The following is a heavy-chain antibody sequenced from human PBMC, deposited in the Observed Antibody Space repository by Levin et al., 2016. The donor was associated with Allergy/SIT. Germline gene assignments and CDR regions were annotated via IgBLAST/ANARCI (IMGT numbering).Heavy chain of an antibody. J-gene: IGHJ4*02. CDR3: AKTGPDTVTTFPADY. CDR2: ISGSGGST. D-gene: IGHD4-17*01. V-gene: IGHV3-23*01. Sequence: WIRQPPGKGLEWVSAISGSGGSTYYADSVKGRFTISRDNSKNTLYLQMNSLRAEDTAVYYCAKTGPDTVTTFPADYWGQGTLVTVSS.